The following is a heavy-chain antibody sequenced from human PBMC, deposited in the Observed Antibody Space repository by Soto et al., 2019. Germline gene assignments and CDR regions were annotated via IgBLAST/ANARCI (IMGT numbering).Heavy chain of an antibody. CDR2: ISYDGSNE. Sequence: GGSLRLSCVVSGFTFSSYGMHWVRQAPGKGLEWVAFISYDGSNEYYAGSVKGRFTISRDNSKNTLYLQTNRLRAEDTAVYYCARHDDSSGYFTDFDYWGQGTLVTVSS. D-gene: IGHD3-22*01. CDR1: GFTFSSYG. CDR3: ARHDDSSGYFTDFDY. V-gene: IGHV3-30*03. J-gene: IGHJ4*02.